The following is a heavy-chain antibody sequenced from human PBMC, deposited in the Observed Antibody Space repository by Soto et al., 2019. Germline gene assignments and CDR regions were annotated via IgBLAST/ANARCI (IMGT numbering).Heavy chain of an antibody. V-gene: IGHV4-59*01. CDR3: AGGVTTPMAQWFDP. CDR2: IYYSGST. J-gene: IGHJ5*02. D-gene: IGHD4-4*01. CDR1: GGSISSYY. Sequence: QVQLQESGPGLVKPSETLSLTCTVSGGSISSYYWSWIRQPPGKGLEWIGYIYYSGSTNYNPSLKSRVTISVDTSKNQCSLKLSSVTAADTAVYYCAGGVTTPMAQWFDPWGQGTLVTVSS.